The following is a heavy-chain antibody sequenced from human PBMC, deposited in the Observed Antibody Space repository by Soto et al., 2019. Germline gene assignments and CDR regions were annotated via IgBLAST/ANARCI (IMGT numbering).Heavy chain of an antibody. Sequence: GESLKISCKGSGYSFTSYWIGWVRQMPGKGLEWMGIIYPGDSGTRYSPSFQGQVTISADKSISTAYLQWSSLKASDTAMYYCARGYCSGFGFDAFHVWGRGTMVTVSS. J-gene: IGHJ3*01. CDR2: IYPGDSGT. V-gene: IGHV5-51*01. CDR3: ARGYCSGFGFDAFHV. CDR1: GYSFTSYW. D-gene: IGHD2-15*01.